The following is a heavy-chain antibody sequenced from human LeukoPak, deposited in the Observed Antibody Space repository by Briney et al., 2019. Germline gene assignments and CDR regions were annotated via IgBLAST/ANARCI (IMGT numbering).Heavy chain of an antibody. CDR3: ARAFKYSMSGYYFDY. Sequence: GGSLRLSCAASGFTFDDYGMSWVRHAPGKGLEGVSGINWNGGSTGYADSVKGRFTISRDNAKNSLYLQMNSLRAEDTALYYCARAFKYSMSGYYFDYWGQGTLVTVSS. CDR2: INWNGGST. D-gene: IGHD2-21*01. V-gene: IGHV3-20*04. CDR1: GFTFDDYG. J-gene: IGHJ4*02.